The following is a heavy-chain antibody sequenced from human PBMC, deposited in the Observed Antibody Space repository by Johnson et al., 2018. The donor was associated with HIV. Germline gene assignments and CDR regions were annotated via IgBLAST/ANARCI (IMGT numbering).Heavy chain of an antibody. J-gene: IGHJ3*02. CDR2: ISYHGGTK. V-gene: IGHV3-30*03. Sequence: QVQLVESGGGVVQPGRSLRLSCAASGFTFSSYGMHWVRQAPGKGLEWVAVISYHGGTKYSADSVKGRFSISRDNSENTVYLQMNSLRAEDTAVYYCARDQSEVDAFDIWGQGTMVTVSS. CDR3: ARDQSEVDAFDI. CDR1: GFTFSSYG.